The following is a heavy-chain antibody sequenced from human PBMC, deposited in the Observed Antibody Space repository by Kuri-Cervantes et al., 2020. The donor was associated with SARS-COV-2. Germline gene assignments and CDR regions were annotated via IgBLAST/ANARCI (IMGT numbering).Heavy chain of an antibody. J-gene: IGHJ6*02. D-gene: IGHD6-13*01. CDR1: GFTFSSYA. CDR2: ISYDGSNK. Sequence: GGSLRLSCAASGFTFSSYAMHWVRRAPGKGLEWVAVISYDGSNKYYADSVKGRFTISRDNAKNSLYLQMNSLRAEDTAVYYCARDSPDSSSWYYYYYGMDVWGQGTTVTVSS. CDR3: ARDSPDSSSWYYYYYGMDV. V-gene: IGHV3-30-3*01.